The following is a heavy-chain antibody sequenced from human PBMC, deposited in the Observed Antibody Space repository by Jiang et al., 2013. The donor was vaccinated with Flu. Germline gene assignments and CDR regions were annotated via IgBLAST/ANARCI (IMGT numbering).Heavy chain of an antibody. V-gene: IGHV4-30-4*01. CDR3: ARVRTQKGGSYSRPIDY. Sequence: LEWIGYIYYSGSTYYNPSLKSRVTISVDTSKNQFSLKLSSVTAADTAVYYCARVRTQKGGSYSRPIDYWGQGTLVTVSS. D-gene: IGHD1-26*01. CDR2: IYYSGST. J-gene: IGHJ4*02.